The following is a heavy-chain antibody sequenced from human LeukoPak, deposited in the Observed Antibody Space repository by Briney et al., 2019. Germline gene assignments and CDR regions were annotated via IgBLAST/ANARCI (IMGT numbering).Heavy chain of an antibody. V-gene: IGHV1-18*01. CDR1: GFTFTNYG. Sequence: ASETVSCKASGFTFTNYGVSWVRQAPGQGLEWVGWVSDNNSHIHSAQNFQVRVTMTTDTAATTAYMELRSLSPDDTAVYYCARDFHYYDGSRGSRWEDCFGYWGQGTLVTVSS. D-gene: IGHD3-22*01. CDR3: ARDFHYYDGSRGSRWEDCFGY. CDR2: VSDNNSHI. J-gene: IGHJ4*02.